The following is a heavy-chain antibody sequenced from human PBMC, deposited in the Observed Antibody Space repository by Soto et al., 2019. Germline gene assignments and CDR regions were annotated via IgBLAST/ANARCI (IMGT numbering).Heavy chain of an antibody. D-gene: IGHD6-6*01. CDR1: GYTFTSYG. Sequence: ASVKVSCKASGYTFTSYGISWVRQAPGQGLEWMGWISAYNGNTNYAQKLQGRVTMTTDTSTSTAYMEVRSLRSDDTAVYYCARDLTYSSSSGFDYWGQGTLVTVSS. J-gene: IGHJ4*02. V-gene: IGHV1-18*01. CDR2: ISAYNGNT. CDR3: ARDLTYSSSSGFDY.